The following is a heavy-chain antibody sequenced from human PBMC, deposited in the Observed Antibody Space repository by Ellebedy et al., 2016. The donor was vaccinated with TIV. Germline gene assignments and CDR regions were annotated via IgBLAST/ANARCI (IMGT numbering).Heavy chain of an antibody. J-gene: IGHJ6*03. Sequence: GSLRLSCTVSGGSISPYYWSWIRQPPGKGLEWIGYISYTGNTDYNPALKSRVTISVDTSKNQISLRLTSVSAADTAVYYCARVGTELITVEEYYYYMDVWGKGTTVTVSS. CDR1: GGSISPYY. D-gene: IGHD4-11*01. CDR2: ISYTGNT. V-gene: IGHV4-59*01. CDR3: ARVGTELITVEEYYYYMDV.